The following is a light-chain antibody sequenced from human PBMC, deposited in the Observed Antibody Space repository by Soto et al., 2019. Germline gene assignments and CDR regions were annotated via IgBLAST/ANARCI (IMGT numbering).Light chain of an antibody. J-gene: IGLJ3*02. CDR1: SSDVGSYNL. CDR2: EDT. CDR3: CSYAGSSTWV. V-gene: IGLV2-23*01. Sequence: QSALTKPASVSGSPGQSITISCSGSSSDVGSYNLVSWYQQYPGKAPKLTIYEDTKRPSGVSNRFSGSKSGNTASLTISGLQAEDEADYYCCSYAGSSTWVFGGGTKLTVL.